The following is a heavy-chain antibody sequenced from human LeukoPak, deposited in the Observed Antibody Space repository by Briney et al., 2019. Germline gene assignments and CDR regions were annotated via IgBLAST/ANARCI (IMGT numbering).Heavy chain of an antibody. V-gene: IGHV5-51*01. D-gene: IGHD3-22*01. J-gene: IGHJ5*02. Sequence: GESLKISCKVSGYSFTDYWIGWVRQMPGKGLEWMGIIYPGDSNTRYSPSFQGQVTISVDKTITTAYLQWNSLKASDTAMYYCARGPPPDYYDSSGYPPGWFDPWGQGTLVTVSS. CDR3: ARGPPPDYYDSSGYPPGWFDP. CDR1: GYSFTDYW. CDR2: IYPGDSNT.